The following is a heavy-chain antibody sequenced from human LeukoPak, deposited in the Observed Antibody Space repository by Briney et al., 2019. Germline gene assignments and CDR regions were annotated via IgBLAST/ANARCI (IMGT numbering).Heavy chain of an antibody. V-gene: IGHV3-30*18. Sequence: PGGSLRLSCAASGFTFSSYGMHWVRQAPGKGLERVAVISYDGSNKYYADSVKGRFTISRDNSKNTLYLQMNSLRAEDTAVYYCAKSAGIAAAADFDPWGQGTLVTVSS. J-gene: IGHJ5*02. D-gene: IGHD6-13*01. CDR2: ISYDGSNK. CDR3: AKSAGIAAAADFDP. CDR1: GFTFSSYG.